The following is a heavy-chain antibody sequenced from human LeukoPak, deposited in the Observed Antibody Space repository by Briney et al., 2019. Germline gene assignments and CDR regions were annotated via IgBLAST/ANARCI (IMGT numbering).Heavy chain of an antibody. CDR1: GGSISSYY. CDR3: ARQRGRWDSFDY. CDR2: IYYSGST. D-gene: IGHD1-26*01. J-gene: IGHJ4*02. V-gene: IGHV4-59*08. Sequence: SETLSLTCTVSGGSISSYYWSWIRQPPGKGLEFIGYIYYSGSTNYNPALKSRVTISVDTSKNQFSLKLSSVTAADTAVYYCARQRGRWDSFDYWGQGTLVTVSS.